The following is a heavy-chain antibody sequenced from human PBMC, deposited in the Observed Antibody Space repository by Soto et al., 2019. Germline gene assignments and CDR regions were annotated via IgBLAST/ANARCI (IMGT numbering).Heavy chain of an antibody. Sequence: QVQLQESGPGLVKPSQTLSLTCTVSGGSISSGGYYWSWIRQHPGKGLEWIGYIYYSGSTYYNPSLKSRVTISADTSKKQFSLKLSSVTAADTAVYYCARGGSSSPYFDGWGQGTLVTVSS. D-gene: IGHD6-13*01. J-gene: IGHJ4*02. CDR2: IYYSGST. CDR3: ARGGSSSPYFDG. V-gene: IGHV4-31*03. CDR1: GGSISSGGYY.